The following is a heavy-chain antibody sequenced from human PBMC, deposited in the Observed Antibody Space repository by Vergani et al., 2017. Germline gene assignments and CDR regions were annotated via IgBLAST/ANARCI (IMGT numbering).Heavy chain of an antibody. CDR2: IWYDGSNK. CDR1: GFTFSSYG. V-gene: IGHV3-33*01. CDR3: ARDGSATLNAYYYYYGMDV. D-gene: IGHD2-15*01. Sequence: VQLVESGGGLVQPGGSLKLSCAASGFTFSSYGMHWVRQAPGKGLEWVAVIWYDGSNKYYADSVKGRFTISRDNSKNTLYLQMNSLRAEDTAVYYCARDGSATLNAYYYYYGMDVWGQGTTVTVSS. J-gene: IGHJ6*02.